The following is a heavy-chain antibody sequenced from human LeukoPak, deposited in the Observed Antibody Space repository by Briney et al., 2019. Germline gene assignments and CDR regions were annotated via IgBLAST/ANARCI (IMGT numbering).Heavy chain of an antibody. J-gene: IGHJ4*02. Sequence: GGSLRLSCAASGFTFSRHWMHWVRQAPGKGLVWVSRINSDGSSISYADSVKGRFTISRDNARNTLYLRMNSLRAEDTAVYYCASDTVDTAVGIDYWGQGTLVTVSS. CDR1: GFTFSRHW. V-gene: IGHV3-74*01. CDR2: INSDGSSI. CDR3: ASDTVDTAVGIDY. D-gene: IGHD5-18*01.